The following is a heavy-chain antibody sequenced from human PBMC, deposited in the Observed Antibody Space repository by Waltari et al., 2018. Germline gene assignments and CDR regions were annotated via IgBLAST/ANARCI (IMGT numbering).Heavy chain of an antibody. CDR2: ISSSSSYI. CDR1: GFTFSSYS. CDR3: ARAIWFGEADAFDI. V-gene: IGHV3-21*01. D-gene: IGHD3-10*01. J-gene: IGHJ3*02. Sequence: EVQLVESGGGLVKPGGSLRLSCAASGFTFSSYSMNWVRQAPGKGLEWVSSISSSSSYIYYADSVKGRFTSSRDNAKNSLYLQMNSLRAEDTAVYYCARAIWFGEADAFDIWGQGTMVTVSS.